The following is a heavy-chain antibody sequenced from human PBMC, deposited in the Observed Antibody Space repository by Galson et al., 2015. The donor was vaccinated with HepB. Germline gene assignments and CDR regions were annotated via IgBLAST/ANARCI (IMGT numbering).Heavy chain of an antibody. CDR2: IYSGGST. CDR3: ARDTVRGGHSYFDY. V-gene: IGHV3-66*02. J-gene: IGHJ4*02. Sequence: SLRLSCAASGFTVSSNYMSWVRQAPGKGLEWVSVIYSGGSTYYADSVKGRFTISRDNSKNTLYLQMNSLRAEDTAVYYCARDTVRGGHSYFDYWGQGTLVTVSS. D-gene: IGHD3-10*01. CDR1: GFTVSSNY.